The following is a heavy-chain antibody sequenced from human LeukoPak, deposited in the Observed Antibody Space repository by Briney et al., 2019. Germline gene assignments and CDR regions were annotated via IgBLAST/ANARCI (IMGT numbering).Heavy chain of an antibody. CDR2: IWSDGSNK. V-gene: IGHV3-33*06. CDR1: GFTFSNHG. D-gene: IGHD6-13*01. Sequence: GRSLRLSCAAYGFTFSNHGMHWVRQAPGKGLEWLAVIWSDGSNKHYADSVKGRFTISRDNSKNTLYLQMDSLRVEDTAVYYCAKDVLVAAVPGGFDPWGQGTLVTVSS. J-gene: IGHJ5*02. CDR3: AKDVLVAAVPGGFDP.